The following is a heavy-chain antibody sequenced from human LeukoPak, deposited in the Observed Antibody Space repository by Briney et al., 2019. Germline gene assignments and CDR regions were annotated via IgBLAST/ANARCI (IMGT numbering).Heavy chain of an antibody. CDR2: INPNSGNT. Sequence: ASVKVSCKASGYTFTSYDINWVRQATGQGLEWMGWINPNSGNTGYAQKFQGRVTMTRNTSISTAYMELSSLRSEDTAVYYCARGHSITMVRGVIRYGMDVWGQGTTVTVSS. V-gene: IGHV1-8*01. D-gene: IGHD3-10*01. CDR1: GYTFTSYD. CDR3: ARGHSITMVRGVIRYGMDV. J-gene: IGHJ6*02.